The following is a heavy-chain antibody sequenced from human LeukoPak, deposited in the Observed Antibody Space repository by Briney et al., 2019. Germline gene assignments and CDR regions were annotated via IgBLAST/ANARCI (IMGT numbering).Heavy chain of an antibody. J-gene: IGHJ4*02. CDR2: ISSSSSTI. D-gene: IGHD2-21*02. CDR1: GFTFSSYS. Sequence: PGGSLRLSCAASGFTFSSYSMNWVRQAPGKGLEWVSYISSSSSTIYYADSVKGRFTISRDNAKYSLYLQMNSLRAEDTAVYYCARWGYGDCNYFDYWGQGTLVTVSS. CDR3: ARWGYGDCNYFDY. V-gene: IGHV3-48*04.